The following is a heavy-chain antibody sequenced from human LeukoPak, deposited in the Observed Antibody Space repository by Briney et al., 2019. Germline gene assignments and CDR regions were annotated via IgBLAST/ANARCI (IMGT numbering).Heavy chain of an antibody. J-gene: IGHJ4*02. CDR3: ARGRRGPDY. CDR2: INHSGST. D-gene: IGHD3-10*01. CDR1: GGSFSGYY. Sequence: SETLSLTCAVYGGSFSGYYWSWIRQPPGKGLEWIGEINHSGSTNYNPSLKSRVTISVDTSKNQFSLKLSSVTAADTAAYYCARGRRGPDYWGQGTLVTVSS. V-gene: IGHV4-34*01.